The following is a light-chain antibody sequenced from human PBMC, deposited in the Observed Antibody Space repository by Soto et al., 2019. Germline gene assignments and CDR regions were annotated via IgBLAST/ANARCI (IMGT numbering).Light chain of an antibody. CDR2: DVS. Sequence: IQVTQSPSSVSASVRDRVSITCRASQSISSYLNWYQQKPGKAPKLLIYDVSSLESGVPSNFSGSGSGTEFTLTISSLQPEDFATYYYQQYNSYPWTFGQGSKVDVK. CDR1: QSISSY. CDR3: QQYNSYPWT. V-gene: IGKV1-13*02. J-gene: IGKJ1*01.